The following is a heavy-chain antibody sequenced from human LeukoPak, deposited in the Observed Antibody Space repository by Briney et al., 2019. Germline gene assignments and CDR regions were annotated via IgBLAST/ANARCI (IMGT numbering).Heavy chain of an antibody. J-gene: IGHJ4*02. V-gene: IGHV3-48*02. CDR1: GFTFSRYS. CDR3: ARDDSWAFDC. Sequence: PGGSLRLACAASGFTFSRYSVNWVRQAPGKGLEWVAYIRTSSGGIYYADSVKGRFTISTDTAKNSLYLEMNNLRDGDTAVYYCARDDSWAFDCWGQGTLVTVSS. CDR2: IRTSSGGI. D-gene: IGHD2-21*02.